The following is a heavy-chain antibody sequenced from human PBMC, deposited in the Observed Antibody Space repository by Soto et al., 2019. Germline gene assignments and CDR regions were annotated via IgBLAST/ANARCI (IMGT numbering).Heavy chain of an antibody. V-gene: IGHV4-61*01. CDR1: GGSVISGSYY. Sequence: SSETLSLTCTVSGGSVISGSYYWSWIRQPPGKGLEWIGYIYYSGSTNYNPSLKSRVTISVDTSKNQFSLKLSSVTAADTAVYYCARALIAVAGKSISFDYWGQGTLVTVSS. CDR3: ARALIAVAGKSISFDY. J-gene: IGHJ4*02. D-gene: IGHD6-19*01. CDR2: IYYSGST.